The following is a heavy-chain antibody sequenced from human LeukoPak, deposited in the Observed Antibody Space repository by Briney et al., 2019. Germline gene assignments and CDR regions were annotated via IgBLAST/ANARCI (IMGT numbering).Heavy chain of an antibody. D-gene: IGHD1-26*01. CDR3: ASPSVGATSLDY. CDR1: GYTFTGYY. CDR2: INPNSGGT. Sequence: ASVKVSRKASGYTFTGYYMHWVRQAPGQGLEWMGWINPNSGGTNYAQKFQGRVTMTRDTSISTAYMELSRLRSDDTAVYYCASPSVGATSLDYWGQGTLVTVSS. J-gene: IGHJ4*02. V-gene: IGHV1-2*02.